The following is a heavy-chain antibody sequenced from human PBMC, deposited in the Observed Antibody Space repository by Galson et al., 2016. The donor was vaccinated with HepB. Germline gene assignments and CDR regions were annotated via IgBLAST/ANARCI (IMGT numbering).Heavy chain of an antibody. CDR2: LYSNGRT. V-gene: IGHV3-53*01. J-gene: IGHJ5*02. CDR3: ARGPVVTYYSGPTWFDP. D-gene: IGHD3-22*01. Sequence: SLRLSCAVSGFGVGSTYMNWVRQAPGEGLEWASVLYSNGRTYYADSVRGRFTVSRDRSKNILYLQMNSLRVEDTAVYYCARGPVVTYYSGPTWFDPWGQGTLVTVSS. CDR1: GFGVGSTY.